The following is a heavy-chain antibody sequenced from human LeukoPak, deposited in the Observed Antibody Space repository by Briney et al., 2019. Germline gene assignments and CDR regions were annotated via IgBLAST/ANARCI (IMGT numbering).Heavy chain of an antibody. CDR1: GYTFTSFY. CDR3: ARDLSVWGVTVVGY. CDR2: INPSGGST. J-gene: IGHJ4*02. V-gene: IGHV1-46*01. D-gene: IGHD3-10*02. Sequence: GPSVKVSCKASGYTFTSFYMHWVRQAAGQGLEWMGIINPSGGSTSYAQKFQGRVTMTRDTSTSTVYMELSSLRSEDTAVYYWARDLSVWGVTVVGYWGQGTLVTVSS.